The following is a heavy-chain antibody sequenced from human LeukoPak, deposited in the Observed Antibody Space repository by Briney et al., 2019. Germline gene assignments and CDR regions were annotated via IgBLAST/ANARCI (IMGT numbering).Heavy chain of an antibody. V-gene: IGHV3-7*01. J-gene: IGHJ4*02. CDR3: ATVLNSGSFRYFDY. CDR2: IKPDGSEK. D-gene: IGHD1-26*01. CDR1: GFTFSSYW. Sequence: GGSLRLSCAASGFTFSSYWMSWVRQVPGKGLEWVANIKPDGSEKYYVDSVKGRFTISRDNAENSLYLQMNSLRAEDTAVYYCATVLNSGSFRYFDYWGQGTLVSVSS.